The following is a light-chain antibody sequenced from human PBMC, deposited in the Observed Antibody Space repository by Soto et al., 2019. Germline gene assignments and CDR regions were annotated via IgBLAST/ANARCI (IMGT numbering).Light chain of an antibody. J-gene: IGKJ1*01. CDR3: QQSYSTLWT. V-gene: IGKV1-39*01. CDR2: AAS. CDR1: QSISSY. Sequence: DIQMTQSPSSLSASVGDRVTITCRASQSISSYLNWYQQKPGKAPKLLFYAASSLQSGVPSRFSGSGSGTDFTLTISSLQPEDCATYYCQQSYSTLWTFGQGTKVEIK.